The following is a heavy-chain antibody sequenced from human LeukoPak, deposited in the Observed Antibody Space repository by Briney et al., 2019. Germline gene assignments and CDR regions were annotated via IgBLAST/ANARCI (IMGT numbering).Heavy chain of an antibody. CDR3: VRDRGALQYFDY. CDR1: GFTFRNHG. J-gene: IGHJ4*02. V-gene: IGHV3-33*01. D-gene: IGHD2/OR15-2a*01. Sequence: GRSLRLSCAASGFTFRNHGMHWIRQAPGKGLEXVAIIWYDGSNKYYAASVNGRFTISRDNSKNTLYLQMNSLRDDDTAVYYCVRDRGALQYFDYWGQGTLVTVSS. CDR2: IWYDGSNK.